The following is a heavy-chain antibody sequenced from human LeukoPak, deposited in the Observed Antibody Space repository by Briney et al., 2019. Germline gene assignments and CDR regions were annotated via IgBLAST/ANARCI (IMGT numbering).Heavy chain of an antibody. V-gene: IGHV3-7*01. CDR2: IKQDGSEK. CDR1: GFTFSSYW. CDR3: ASGGYYDSSGYFIPLFDY. Sequence: PGGSLRLSCAASGFTFSSYWMSWVRQAPGEGLEWVANIKQDGSEKYYVDSVKGRFTISRDNAKNSLYLQMNSLRAEDTAVYYCASGGYYDSSGYFIPLFDYWGQGTLVTVSS. D-gene: IGHD3-22*01. J-gene: IGHJ4*02.